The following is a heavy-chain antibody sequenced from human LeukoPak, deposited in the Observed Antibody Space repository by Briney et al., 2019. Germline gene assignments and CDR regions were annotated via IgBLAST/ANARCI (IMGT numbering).Heavy chain of an antibody. Sequence: GGSLRLSCAASGLTFSSQPMHWVRQTPGKGLKWVALISFDGKNKFYGDSVIGRFTISRDNTKNTLFLQMNSLRAEDMGVYYCVRPMTTTRNFEHWGQGTLVTVSS. CDR2: ISFDGKNK. V-gene: IGHV3-30*03. CDR1: GLTFSSQP. CDR3: VRPMTTTRNFEH. J-gene: IGHJ4*02. D-gene: IGHD1-1*01.